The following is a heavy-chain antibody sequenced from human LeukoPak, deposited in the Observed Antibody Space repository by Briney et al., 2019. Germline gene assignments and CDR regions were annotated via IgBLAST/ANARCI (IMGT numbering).Heavy chain of an antibody. D-gene: IGHD3-3*01. CDR3: AKDVSYDFWSGYYTSYLDY. J-gene: IGHJ4*02. CDR1: GLTFSSFA. Sequence: GGSLRLSCAASGLTFSSFAMSWVRQAPGKGLEWVSAISGSGGSTYYADSVKGRFTISRDNSKNTLYLQMNSLRAEDTAVYYCAKDVSYDFWSGYYTSYLDYWGQGTLVTVSS. CDR2: ISGSGGST. V-gene: IGHV3-23*01.